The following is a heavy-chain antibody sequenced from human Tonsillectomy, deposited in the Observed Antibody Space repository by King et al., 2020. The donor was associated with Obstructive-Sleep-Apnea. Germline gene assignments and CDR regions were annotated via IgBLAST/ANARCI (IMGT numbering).Heavy chain of an antibody. CDR1: GYSISSGYY. CDR3: ARDREMAVAGSSFDY. Sequence: QLQESGPGLVKPSETLSLTCTVSGYSISSGYYWGWIRQPPGKGLEWIGSIYHSGSTYYNPSLKSRVTISVDTSKNQFSLKLSSVTAADTAVYYCARDREMAVAGSSFDYWGQGTLVTVSS. D-gene: IGHD6-19*01. CDR2: IYHSGST. V-gene: IGHV4-38-2*02. J-gene: IGHJ4*02.